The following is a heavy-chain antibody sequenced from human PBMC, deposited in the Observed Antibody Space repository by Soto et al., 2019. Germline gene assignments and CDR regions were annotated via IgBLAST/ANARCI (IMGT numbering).Heavy chain of an antibody. V-gene: IGHV4-39*01. D-gene: IGHD1-26*01. J-gene: IGHJ4*02. CDR3: ARRWELTYFDY. CDR2: IYYSGST. Sequence: SETLSLTCTVSGGSISSSSYYWGWIRQPPGKGLEWIGSIYYSGSTYYNPSLKSRVTISVDTSKNQFSLKLSSVTAADTAVYYCARRWELTYFDYWGQGTLVTVSS. CDR1: GGSISSSSYY.